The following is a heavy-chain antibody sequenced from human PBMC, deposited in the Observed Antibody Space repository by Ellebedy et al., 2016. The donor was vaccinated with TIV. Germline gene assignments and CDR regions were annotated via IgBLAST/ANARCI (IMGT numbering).Heavy chain of an antibody. CDR3: SKGLSGMMSTSVDY. Sequence: GGSLRLSCVVSGFHLGSYTMHWVRQAPGKGLEWVAVISPPGTQKEYAGSVKGRFFVSRDSSRNTVFLQMNNLRAADTAVYYCSKGLSGMMSTSVDYWGHGTVVTVSS. CDR1: GFHLGSYT. J-gene: IGHJ4*01. V-gene: IGHV3-30*04. CDR2: ISPPGTQK. D-gene: IGHD3-16*01.